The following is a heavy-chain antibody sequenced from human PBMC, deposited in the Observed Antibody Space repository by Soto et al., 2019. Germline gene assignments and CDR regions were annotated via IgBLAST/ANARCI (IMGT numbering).Heavy chain of an antibody. V-gene: IGHV1-69*13. CDR2: IIPIFGTA. J-gene: IGHJ4*02. CDR1: GGAFSSYA. Sequence: ASVKVSCKASGGAFSSYAISWARQAPGQGLEWMGVIIPIFGTADYAQKFQGRVTITADESTSTGYMELSSLRSEDTAVYCCASGRIQFLPYWGQGTLVTVSS. CDR3: ASGRIQFLPY. D-gene: IGHD5-18*01.